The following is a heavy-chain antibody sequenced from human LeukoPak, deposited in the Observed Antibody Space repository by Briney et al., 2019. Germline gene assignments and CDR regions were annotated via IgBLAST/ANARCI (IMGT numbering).Heavy chain of an antibody. V-gene: IGHV4-34*01. CDR3: ATPLGDYYDSSGSQLDI. CDR1: GGSFSGYY. CDR2: INHSGST. D-gene: IGHD3-22*01. J-gene: IGHJ3*02. Sequence: MASETLSLTCAVYGGSFSGYYWSWLRQPPGGGLEWLGEINHSGSTNYNPSLKSRVTISVDTSKNQFSLKLSSVTAADTAVYYCATPLGDYYDSSGSQLDIWGQGTMVTVSS.